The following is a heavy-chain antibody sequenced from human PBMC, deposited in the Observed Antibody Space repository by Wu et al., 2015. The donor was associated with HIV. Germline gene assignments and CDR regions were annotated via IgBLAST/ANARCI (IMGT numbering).Heavy chain of an antibody. Sequence: QVHLVQSGAEVKKPRSSVKVSCKASGDTFSTSAFTWVRQTPGQGLQWMGGIIPLYGKGNYARRFQDKVTITADESTNTVYMEQRSLKSEDTAIYYCGTGEEEAAALEYWGQGTLVIVST. D-gene: IGHD2-2*01. J-gene: IGHJ4*02. V-gene: IGHV1-69*12. CDR2: IIPLYGKG. CDR1: GDTFSTSA. CDR3: GTGEEEAAALEY.